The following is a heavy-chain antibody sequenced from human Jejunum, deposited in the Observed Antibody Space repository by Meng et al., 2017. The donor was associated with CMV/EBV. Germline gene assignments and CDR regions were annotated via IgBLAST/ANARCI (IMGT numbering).Heavy chain of an antibody. D-gene: IGHD2-8*01. CDR2: SSNGGAGA. J-gene: IGHJ5*02. V-gene: IGHV3-23*01. CDR3: PLARSCVNGLCYADHYYFGP. Sequence: YPMSYVRQAPGQALPAVSTSSNGGAGAYYTDSVKSRFTISGDNSKNTLYLPMTSLRFVDTAIYYCPLARSCVNGLCYADHYYFGPWGQGTRVTVS. CDR1: YP.